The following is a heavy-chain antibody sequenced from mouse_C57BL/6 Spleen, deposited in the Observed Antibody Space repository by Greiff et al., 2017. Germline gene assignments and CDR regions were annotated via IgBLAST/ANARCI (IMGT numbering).Heavy chain of an antibody. J-gene: IGHJ3*01. CDR2: IHPNSGST. CDR1: GYTFTSYW. CDR3: AREGYDYPLAY. V-gene: IGHV1-64*01. D-gene: IGHD2-4*01. Sequence: QVQLQQPGAELVKPGASVKLSCKASGYTFTSYWMHWVKQRPGQGLEWIGMIHPNSGSTNYNEKFKSKATLTVYKSSSTAYMQLSSLTSEDSAVYYCAREGYDYPLAYWGQGTLVTVSA.